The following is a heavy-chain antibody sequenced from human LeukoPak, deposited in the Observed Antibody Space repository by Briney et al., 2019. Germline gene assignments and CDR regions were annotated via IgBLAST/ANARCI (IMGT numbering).Heavy chain of an antibody. CDR1: GFTFNTYG. J-gene: IGHJ4*02. CDR2: ISGSGGST. D-gene: IGHD3-9*01. Sequence: GGSLRLSCVASGFTFNTYGMHWVRQAPGKGLEWVSAISGSGGSTYYADSVKGRFTISRDNSKNTLYLQMNSLRAEDTAVYYCAKVGLRYFDWLLYYWGQGTLVTVSS. CDR3: AKVGLRYFDWLLYY. V-gene: IGHV3-23*01.